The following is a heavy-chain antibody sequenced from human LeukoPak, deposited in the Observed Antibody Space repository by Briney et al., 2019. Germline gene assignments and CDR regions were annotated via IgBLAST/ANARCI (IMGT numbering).Heavy chain of an antibody. Sequence: PGGSLRLSCAASGFTFDDYGMGWVRQAPGKGLEWVSGITWNGDSIGYADSVKGRFTISRDNAKNSLYLQMNSLRAEDTALYHCARWSFITVAATENYWGQGTLVTVSS. V-gene: IGHV3-20*01. D-gene: IGHD6-19*01. CDR2: ITWNGDSI. CDR3: ARWSFITVAATENY. CDR1: GFTFDDYG. J-gene: IGHJ4*02.